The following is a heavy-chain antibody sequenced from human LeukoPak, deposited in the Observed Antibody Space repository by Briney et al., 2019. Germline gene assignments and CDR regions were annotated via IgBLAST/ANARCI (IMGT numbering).Heavy chain of an antibody. CDR2: IYHSGST. V-gene: IGHV4-38-2*02. CDR1: GYSISSGYY. CDR3: ARATYEAGTTQVTTTTTSKGHYYYYMDV. D-gene: IGHD1-1*01. J-gene: IGHJ6*03. Sequence: SETLSLTCTVSGYSISSGYYWGWIRQPPGKGLEWIGSIYHSGSTYYNPSLKSRVTISVDTSKNQFSLKLSSVTAADTAVYYCARATYEAGTTQVTTTTTSKGHYYYYMDVWGKGTTVTVSS.